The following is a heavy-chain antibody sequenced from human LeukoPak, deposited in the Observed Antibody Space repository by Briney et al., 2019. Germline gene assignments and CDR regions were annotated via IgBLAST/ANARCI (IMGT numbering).Heavy chain of an antibody. D-gene: IGHD1-26*01. V-gene: IGHV1-46*01. CDR3: ARGGQIVGATHDAFDI. CDR1: GYTFTSYG. Sequence: ASVKVSCKASGYTFTSYGISWVRQAPGQGLEWMGIINPSGGSTSYAQKFQGRVAMTRDTSTSTVYMELSSLRSEDTAVYYCARGGQIVGATHDAFDIWGQGTMVTVSS. CDR2: INPSGGST. J-gene: IGHJ3*02.